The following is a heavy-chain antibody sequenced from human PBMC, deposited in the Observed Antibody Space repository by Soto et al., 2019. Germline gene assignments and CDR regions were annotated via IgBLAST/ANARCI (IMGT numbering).Heavy chain of an antibody. V-gene: IGHV3-30*18. Sequence: QVQLVESGGGVVQPGRSLRLSCAASGFTFSSYGMHWVRQAPGRGLEWVAVISYDGSNKYYADSVKGRFTISRDNSKNTLYLQMNSLRAEDTAVYYCAKDRRLTMVRGVTALDYWGQGTLVTVSS. CDR3: AKDRRLTMVRGVTALDY. CDR2: ISYDGSNK. CDR1: GFTFSSYG. D-gene: IGHD3-10*01. J-gene: IGHJ4*02.